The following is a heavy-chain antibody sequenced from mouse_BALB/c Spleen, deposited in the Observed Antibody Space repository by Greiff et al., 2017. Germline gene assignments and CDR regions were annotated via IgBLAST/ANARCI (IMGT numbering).Heavy chain of an antibody. CDR1: GFTFTDYY. V-gene: IGHV7-3*02. CDR2: IRNKANGYTT. CDR3: ARVDGYYDYAMDY. Sequence: EVQVVESGGGLVQPGGSLRLSCATSGFTFTDYYMSWVRQPPGKALEWLGFIRNKANGYTTEYSASVKGRFTISRDNSQSILYLQMNTLRAEDSATYYCARVDGYYDYAMDYWGQGTSVTVSS. J-gene: IGHJ4*01. D-gene: IGHD2-3*01.